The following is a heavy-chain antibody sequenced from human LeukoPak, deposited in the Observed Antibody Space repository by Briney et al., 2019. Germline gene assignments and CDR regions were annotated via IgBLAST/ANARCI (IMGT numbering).Heavy chain of an antibody. D-gene: IGHD5-24*01. CDR1: GFTFITYA. CDR3: ARDSLKNGYNYDYFDY. Sequence: GGSLRLSYAASGFTFITYAMHWVRQAPGKGLEWVAVISYDGSNEYYVDSVKGRFTISRDNSKNILYLQMNSLTAEDTAVYYCARDSLKNGYNYDYFDYWGQGTLVTVSS. CDR2: ISYDGSNE. J-gene: IGHJ4*02. V-gene: IGHV3-30-3*01.